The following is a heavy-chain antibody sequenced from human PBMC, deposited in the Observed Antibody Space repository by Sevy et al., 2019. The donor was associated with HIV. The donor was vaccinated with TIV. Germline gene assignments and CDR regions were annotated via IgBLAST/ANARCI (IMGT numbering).Heavy chain of an antibody. CDR3: TSEYSTSVCMDV. Sequence: GGSLRLSCAASGFTFSGSAMHWVRQASGKGLEWVGRIRSKANSYATAHAASVKGRFTISRDDSKNTAYLQMNSLKTDDTAVYYCTSEYSTSVCMDVWGKGTTVTVSS. J-gene: IGHJ6*03. D-gene: IGHD6-6*01. V-gene: IGHV3-73*01. CDR2: IRSKANSYAT. CDR1: GFTFSGSA.